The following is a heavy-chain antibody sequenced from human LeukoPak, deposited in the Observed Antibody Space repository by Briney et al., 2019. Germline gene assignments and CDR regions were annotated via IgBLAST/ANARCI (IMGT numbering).Heavy chain of an antibody. Sequence: SETLSLTCTVSGGSISSYYWSWIRQPAGKGLEWIGRIYTSGSTNYNPSLKSRVTTSVDTSKNQFSLKLSSVTAADTAVYYCAREPYYDFWSGYYSHRGDWFDPWGQGTLVTVSS. V-gene: IGHV4-4*07. J-gene: IGHJ5*02. CDR1: GGSISSYY. D-gene: IGHD3-3*01. CDR3: AREPYYDFWSGYYSHRGDWFDP. CDR2: IYTSGST.